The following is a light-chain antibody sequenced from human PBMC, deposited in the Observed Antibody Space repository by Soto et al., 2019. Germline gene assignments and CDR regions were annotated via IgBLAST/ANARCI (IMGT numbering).Light chain of an antibody. V-gene: IGKV1-9*01. CDR1: QGINGY. CDR3: HQRDNYPRT. J-gene: IGKJ1*01. Sequence: DIQLTQSPSFLSAFVGDRVTITCRASQGINGYLTWYQQRPGKAPKLLISAASTLHSGVPSRFSGSGSETDFTLTISSLQPEDFATYYWHQRDNYPRTLGQGTKVDIK. CDR2: AAS.